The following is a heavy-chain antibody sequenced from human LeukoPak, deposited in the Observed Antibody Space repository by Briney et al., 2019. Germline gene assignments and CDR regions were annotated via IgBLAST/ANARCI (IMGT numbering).Heavy chain of an antibody. Sequence: ASVKVSCKASGYTFTGYYMHWVRQAPGQGLEWMGWISAYNGNTNYAQKLQGRVTMTTDTSTSTAYMELRSLRSDDTAVYYCARGGPYYDIASGDWGQGTLVTVSS. CDR3: ARGGPYYDIASGD. CDR1: GYTFTGYY. J-gene: IGHJ4*02. V-gene: IGHV1-18*04. D-gene: IGHD3-9*01. CDR2: ISAYNGNT.